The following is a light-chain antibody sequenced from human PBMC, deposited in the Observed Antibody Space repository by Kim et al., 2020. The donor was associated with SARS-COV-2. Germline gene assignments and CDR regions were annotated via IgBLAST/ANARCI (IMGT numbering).Light chain of an antibody. V-gene: IGLV3-19*01. CDR2: GKN. Sequence: AFGQTVMITCQGDSLRSYYASWYQQKPGQAPVLVIYGKNNRPSGIPDRFSGSSSGNTASLTITGAQAEDEADYYCNSRDSSGNHWVFGGGTKLTVL. CDR1: SLRSYY. CDR3: NSRDSSGNHWV. J-gene: IGLJ3*02.